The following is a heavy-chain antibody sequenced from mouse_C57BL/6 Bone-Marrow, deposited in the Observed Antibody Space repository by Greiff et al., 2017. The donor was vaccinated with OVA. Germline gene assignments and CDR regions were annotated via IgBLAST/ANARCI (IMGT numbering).Heavy chain of an antibody. CDR3: AWGGRRDY. J-gene: IGHJ4*01. Sequence: DVHLVESGGGLVKPGGSLKLSCAASGFTFSSYAMSWVRQTPEKRLEWVATISDGGSYTYYPDNVKGRITISRDNAKNNLYLQMSHMKSEDTAMYYCAWGGRRDYWGQGTSVTVSS. CDR2: ISDGGSYT. D-gene: IGHD3-3*01. V-gene: IGHV5-4*01. CDR1: GFTFSSYA.